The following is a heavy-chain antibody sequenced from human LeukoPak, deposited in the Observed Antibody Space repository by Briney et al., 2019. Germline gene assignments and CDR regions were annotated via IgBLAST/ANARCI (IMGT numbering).Heavy chain of an antibody. J-gene: IGHJ3*02. CDR3: AKRRFSSNYYGAFDI. V-gene: IGHV1-8*01. CDR1: GYIFTSYD. D-gene: IGHD3-22*01. Sequence: ASVKVSCKASGYIFTSYDINWVRQATGQGLEWVGWMNPNSGNTGYAQKFQGRVTITRDTSITTAYMELSSLRSEDTAVYYCAKRRFSSNYYGAFDIWGQGTMVTVSS. CDR2: MNPNSGNT.